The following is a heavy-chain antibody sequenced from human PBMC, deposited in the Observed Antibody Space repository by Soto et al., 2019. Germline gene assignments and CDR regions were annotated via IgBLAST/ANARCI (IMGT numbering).Heavy chain of an antibody. J-gene: IGHJ4*02. D-gene: IGHD5-18*01. V-gene: IGHV4-34*01. CDR1: GGSFSGYY. CDR2: INHSGST. CDR3: ARGPLRGYSYGLIDY. Sequence: SETLSLTCAVYGGSFSGYYWSWIRQPPGKGLEWIGEINHSGSTNYNPSLKSRVTISVDTSKNQFSLKLSSVTAADTAVYYCARGPLRGYSYGLIDYWGQGTLVTVSS.